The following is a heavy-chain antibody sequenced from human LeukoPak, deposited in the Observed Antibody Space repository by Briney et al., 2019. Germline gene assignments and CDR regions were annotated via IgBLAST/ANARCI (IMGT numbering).Heavy chain of an antibody. J-gene: IGHJ4*02. Sequence: ASVKVSCKASGYTFTSYYMHWVRQAPGQGLEWMGLINPSGGSTSYAQKFQGRVTMTRDTSTSTVHMELSSLRSEDTAVYYCAREPYDSSGYGYFDYWGQGTLVTVSS. V-gene: IGHV1-46*01. CDR3: AREPYDSSGYGYFDY. CDR1: GYTFTSYY. D-gene: IGHD3-22*01. CDR2: INPSGGST.